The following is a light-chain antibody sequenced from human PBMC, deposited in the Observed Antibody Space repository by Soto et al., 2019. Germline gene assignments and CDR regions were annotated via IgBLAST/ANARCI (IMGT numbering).Light chain of an antibody. Sequence: QSALTQPASVSWSPGPSITISCTGTSSDVGRYNLVSWYQQHPGKAPKLMIYEGSKRPSGVSNRFSGSKSGNTASLTISGLQAEDEADYYCCSYAGSSTFDVVFGGGTKLTVL. CDR1: SSDVGRYNL. CDR2: EGS. V-gene: IGLV2-23*03. CDR3: CSYAGSSTFDVV. J-gene: IGLJ2*01.